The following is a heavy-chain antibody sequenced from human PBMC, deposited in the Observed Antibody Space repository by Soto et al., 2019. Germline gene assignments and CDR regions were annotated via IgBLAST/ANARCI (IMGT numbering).Heavy chain of an antibody. CDR2: ISWNSGSI. V-gene: IGHV3-9*01. CDR3: AKGGYSYGFDY. D-gene: IGHD5-18*01. Sequence: EVQLVESGGVLVQPGRSQRLSCAASGFTFDDYAMHWVRQAPGKGLEWVSGISWNSGSIGYADSVKGRFTISRDNAKNSLYLQMNSLRAEDTALYYCAKGGYSYGFDYWGQGTLVTVSS. J-gene: IGHJ4*02. CDR1: GFTFDDYA.